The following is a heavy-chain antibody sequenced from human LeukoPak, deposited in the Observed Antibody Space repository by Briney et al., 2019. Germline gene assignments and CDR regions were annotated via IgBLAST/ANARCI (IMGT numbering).Heavy chain of an antibody. V-gene: IGHV3-21*01. CDR3: ARDSSGWYYFDY. D-gene: IGHD6-19*01. Sequence: VSSISSSSSYIYYADSVKGRFTISRDNAKNSLYLQMNSLRAEDTAVYYCARDSSGWYYFDYWGQGTLVTVSS. CDR2: ISSSSSYI. J-gene: IGHJ4*02.